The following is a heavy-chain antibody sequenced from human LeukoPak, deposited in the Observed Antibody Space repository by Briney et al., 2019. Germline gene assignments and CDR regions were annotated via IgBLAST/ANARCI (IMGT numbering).Heavy chain of an antibody. CDR3: ARDRTMVLDY. J-gene: IGHJ4*02. V-gene: IGHV3-11*04. Sequence: PGGSLRLSCVGSGFTFSGAWMSWVRQAPGKGLEWVSYISTSGNTIYYADSVKGRFTISRDNAKNSLYLQMNSLRAEDTAVYYCARDRTMVLDYWGQGTLVTVSS. CDR2: ISTSGNTI. CDR1: GFTFSGAW. D-gene: IGHD4/OR15-4a*01.